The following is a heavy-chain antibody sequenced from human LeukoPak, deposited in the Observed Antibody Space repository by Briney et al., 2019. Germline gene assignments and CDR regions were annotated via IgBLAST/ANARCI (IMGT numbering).Heavy chain of an antibody. Sequence: ASVKVSCKASGYTFTSYDINWVRQATGQGLEWMGWMNPNSGNTGYAQKFQGRVTITRNTSISTAYMELSSLRSGDTAVYYCARTSIAAAGKSPLGYWGQGTLVTVSS. D-gene: IGHD6-13*01. CDR1: GYTFTSYD. V-gene: IGHV1-8*03. CDR2: MNPNSGNT. CDR3: ARTSIAAAGKSPLGY. J-gene: IGHJ4*02.